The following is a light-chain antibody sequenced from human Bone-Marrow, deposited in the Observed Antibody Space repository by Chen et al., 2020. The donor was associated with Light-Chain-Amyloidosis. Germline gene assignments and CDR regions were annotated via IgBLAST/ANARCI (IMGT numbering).Light chain of an antibody. Sequence: EIVLTQSPGTLSLSPGEGANLSCRASQTISSNYLTWYQQKFGQAPRLLIYGSSSSATGSPDRFTGRGYGTDVTLNINRLEPEDFAMYYCQQYGTSPRTFGGGTKVEIK. CDR2: GSS. J-gene: IGKJ4*01. V-gene: IGKV3-20*01. CDR3: QQYGTSPRT. CDR1: QTISSNY.